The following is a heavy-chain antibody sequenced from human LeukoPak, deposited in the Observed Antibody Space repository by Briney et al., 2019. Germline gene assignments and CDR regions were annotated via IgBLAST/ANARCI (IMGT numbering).Heavy chain of an antibody. CDR1: GGSVSSSSDS. CDR3: ARVTPVRSGSYFTVALIDAFDI. Sequence: SETLSLTCTVSGGSVSSSSDSWGWIRQPPGKGLEWIGTISYSGSTYYSPSLKGRVTLLLDTSGNQFSLKLSSVTAADTAVYYCARVTPVRSGSYFTVALIDAFDIWGQGTMVTVSS. V-gene: IGHV4-39*07. D-gene: IGHD1-26*01. CDR2: ISYSGST. J-gene: IGHJ3*02.